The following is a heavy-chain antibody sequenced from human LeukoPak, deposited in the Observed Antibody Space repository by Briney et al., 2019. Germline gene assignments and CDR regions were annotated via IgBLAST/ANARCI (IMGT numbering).Heavy chain of an antibody. CDR2: INPNSGGT. Sequence: ASVKVSCKASGYTFTGYYMHWVRQAPGQGLEWMGWINPNSGGTNYAQKFQGRVTMTRDTSISTAYMELSRLRSDDTAVYYCARISGYCSSTSCDYWGQGILVTVSS. V-gene: IGHV1-2*02. CDR1: GYTFTGYY. J-gene: IGHJ4*02. CDR3: ARISGYCSSTSCDY. D-gene: IGHD2-2*03.